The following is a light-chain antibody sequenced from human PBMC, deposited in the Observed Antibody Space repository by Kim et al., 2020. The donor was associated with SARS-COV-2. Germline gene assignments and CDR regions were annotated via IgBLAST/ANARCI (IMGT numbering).Light chain of an antibody. CDR1: TSDVGAYDY. J-gene: IGLJ1*01. CDR3: NSYTSSSTPYV. Sequence: QSALTQPASVSGSPGQSITISCTGTTSDVGAYDYVSWYQQHPGEAPKLMIYDVTRRPSGVSDRFSGSKSGNTASLTISGLQAEDEADYYCNSYTSSSTPYVFGTGTKVTVL. CDR2: DVT. V-gene: IGLV2-14*01.